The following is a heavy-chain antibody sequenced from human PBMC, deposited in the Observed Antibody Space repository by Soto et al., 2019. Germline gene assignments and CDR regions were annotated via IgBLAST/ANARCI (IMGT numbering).Heavy chain of an antibody. CDR1: GFTFSTDW. V-gene: IGHV3-7*01. Sequence: GGSLRLSCKASGFTFSTDWMSWVRQAPGKCLKWVATITNDGKAQYYVDSVEGLCASSRDNARNALDLQMNSLRADGVAFYYCAGEHWSLLDPCGQGAVVIVSS. CDR3: AGEHWSLLDP. CDR2: ITNDGKAQ. J-gene: IGHJ5*02. D-gene: IGHD2-8*02.